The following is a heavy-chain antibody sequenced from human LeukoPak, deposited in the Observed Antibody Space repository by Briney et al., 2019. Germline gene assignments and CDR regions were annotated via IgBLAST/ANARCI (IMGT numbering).Heavy chain of an antibody. D-gene: IGHD3-22*01. J-gene: IGHJ4*02. CDR2: IYYSGST. Sequence: SETLSLTCTVSGGSISSGDYYWSWIRQPPGKGLEWIGYIYYSGSTYYNPSLKSRVTISVDTSKNQFSLKLSSVTAADTAVYYCARYYYDSSAFFDYWGQGTLVTVSS. CDR3: ARYYYDSSAFFDY. CDR1: GGSISSGDYY. V-gene: IGHV4-30-4*01.